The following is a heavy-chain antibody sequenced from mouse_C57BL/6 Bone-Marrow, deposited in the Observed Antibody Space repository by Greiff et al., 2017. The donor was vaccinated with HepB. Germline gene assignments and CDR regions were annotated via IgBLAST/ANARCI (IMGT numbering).Heavy chain of an antibody. Sequence: VMLVESGPGLVAPSQSLSITCTVSGFSLTSYAISWVRQPPGKGLEWLGVIWTGGGTNYNSALKSRLSISKDNSKSQGFLKMNSLQTDDTARYYCARNHYYGSSPWFAYWGQGTLVTVSA. CDR2: IWTGGGT. V-gene: IGHV2-9-1*01. J-gene: IGHJ3*01. CDR1: GFSLTSYA. D-gene: IGHD1-1*01. CDR3: ARNHYYGSSPWFAY.